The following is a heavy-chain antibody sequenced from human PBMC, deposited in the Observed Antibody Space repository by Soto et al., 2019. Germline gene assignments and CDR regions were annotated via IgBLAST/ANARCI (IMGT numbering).Heavy chain of an antibody. V-gene: IGHV3-23*01. CDR1: GFTFSSYA. J-gene: IGHJ6*02. CDR2: ISGSGGST. Sequence: GGSLRLSCAASGFTFSSYAMSWVRQAPGKGLEWVSAISGSGGSTYYADSVKGRFTISRDNSKNTLYLQMNSLRAEDTALYYFARHYRFLEWLSFSSYYGMDVWGQGTTVTVSS. CDR3: ARHYRFLEWLSFSSYYGMDV. D-gene: IGHD3-3*01.